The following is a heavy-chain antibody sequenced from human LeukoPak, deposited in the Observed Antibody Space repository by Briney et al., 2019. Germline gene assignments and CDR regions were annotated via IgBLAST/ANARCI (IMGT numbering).Heavy chain of an antibody. D-gene: IGHD5-24*01. CDR1: GYTFSNYY. Sequence: ASVKVSCKASGYTFSNYYMHWVRQAPGQGLEWMGWISPNSGGTNFAQNFQGRVTMTRDTSISTAYMELSGLRSDDTAVYYCARQNGYNPDYWGPGTLVTVAS. CDR3: ARQNGYNPDY. CDR2: ISPNSGGT. J-gene: IGHJ4*02. V-gene: IGHV1-2*02.